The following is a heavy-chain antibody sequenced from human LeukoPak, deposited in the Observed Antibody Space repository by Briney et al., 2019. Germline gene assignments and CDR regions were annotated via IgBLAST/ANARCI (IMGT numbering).Heavy chain of an antibody. CDR2: IGGSGGNT. Sequence: GGSLRLSCAASGFTFSTYAMSWVRQAPGKGLQWVSTIGGSGGNTYYADSVKGRFTISRDNSKNTLYLQMNSLRAEDTAVHYCARESDWLFDHWGPGTLVTVSS. J-gene: IGHJ4*02. V-gene: IGHV3-23*01. D-gene: IGHD3-9*01. CDR3: ARESDWLFDH. CDR1: GFTFSTYA.